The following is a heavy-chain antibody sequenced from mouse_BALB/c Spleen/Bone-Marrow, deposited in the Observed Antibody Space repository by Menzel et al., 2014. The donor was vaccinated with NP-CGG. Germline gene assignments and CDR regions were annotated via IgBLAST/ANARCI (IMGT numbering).Heavy chain of an antibody. CDR3: ARGRDWFDY. D-gene: IGHD3-3*01. CDR1: GFTFSGYG. V-gene: IGHV5-6-3*01. CDR2: ISGSGSST. J-gene: IGHJ2*01. Sequence: DVMLVESGGGLVQPGGSPKLSCAASGFTFSGYGMSWVRQTPDKGPELVATISGSGSSTYYPDSVKGRFTISRDNARNTLYLQMSSLKSEDTAMYYCARGRDWFDYWGQGTTLTVSS.